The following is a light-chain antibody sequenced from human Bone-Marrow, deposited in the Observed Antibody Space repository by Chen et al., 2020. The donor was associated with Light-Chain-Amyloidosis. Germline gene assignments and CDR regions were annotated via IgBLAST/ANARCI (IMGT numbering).Light chain of an antibody. CDR1: QSVSSY. Sequence: EIVLTQSPATLSLSPGERATLSCRASQSVSSYLAWYQQKPGQAPRLLIYDASNRATGIPARFSGSVSGTDFTLTISSLEPEYFAVYYCQQRSNWPPFFTFGRGTRLEIK. J-gene: IGKJ5*01. V-gene: IGKV3-11*01. CDR2: DAS. CDR3: QQRSNWPPFFT.